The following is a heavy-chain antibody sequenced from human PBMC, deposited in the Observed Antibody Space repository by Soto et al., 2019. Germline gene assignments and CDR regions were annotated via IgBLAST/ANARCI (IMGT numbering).Heavy chain of an antibody. D-gene: IGHD6-19*01. V-gene: IGHV4-34*01. CDR2: INHSGST. Sequence: SETLSLTCAVYGGSFSGYYWSWIRQPPGKGLEWIGEINHSGSTNYNPSLKSRVTISVDTSKNQFSLKLSSVTAADTAVYYCARVRGSSGWYGGYYYYGMDVWGQGTTVTVS. CDR3: ARVRGSSGWYGGYYYYGMDV. CDR1: GGSFSGYY. J-gene: IGHJ6*02.